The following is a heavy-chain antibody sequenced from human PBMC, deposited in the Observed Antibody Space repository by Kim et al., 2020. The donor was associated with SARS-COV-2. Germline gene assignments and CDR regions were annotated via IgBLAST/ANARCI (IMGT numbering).Heavy chain of an antibody. D-gene: IGHD5-12*01. CDR1: GFSFNTYA. CDR2: IISNGGNT. V-gene: IGHV3-64D*06. Sequence: GGSLRLSCSASGFSFNTYAMHWVRQAPGKGLEYVSGIISNGGNTYYADSVKGRFTISRDNSNNTLYLQMSSLRPEDTAVYYCVKPIVAATHNYYVMDVWGQGTTVIVSS. CDR3: VKPIVAATHNYYVMDV. J-gene: IGHJ6*02.